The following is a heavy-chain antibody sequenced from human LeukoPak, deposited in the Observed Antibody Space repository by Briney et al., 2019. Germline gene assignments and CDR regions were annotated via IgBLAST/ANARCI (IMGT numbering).Heavy chain of an antibody. V-gene: IGHV3-9*01. CDR3: AKDTGYSYGYNAFDI. Sequence: SWNRGIIRYADSVKAPFTISIDNPKNSLYLQMNTLRAQDTALYYCAKDTGYSYGYNAFDIWGQGTMVTVSS. D-gene: IGHD5-18*01. J-gene: IGHJ3*02. CDR2: SWNRGII.